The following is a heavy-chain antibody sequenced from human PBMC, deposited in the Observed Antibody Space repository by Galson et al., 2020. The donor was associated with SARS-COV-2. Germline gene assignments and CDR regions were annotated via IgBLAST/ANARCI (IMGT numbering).Heavy chain of an antibody. CDR2: ITSFHGTT. CDR1: GYSFTYRF. J-gene: IGHJ3*01. V-gene: IGHV1-45*02. CDR3: TTPVCPGGVCYEHAGFDV. D-gene: IGHD2-8*02. Sequence: SVKVSCKASGYSFTYRFLHWVRQAPGLAPEWMGWITSFHGTTNYAQNFQDRVTITSDRSLNTAYMELTSLKSEDTAMYYCTTPVCPGGVCYEHAGFDVGGQGTMVTVSS.